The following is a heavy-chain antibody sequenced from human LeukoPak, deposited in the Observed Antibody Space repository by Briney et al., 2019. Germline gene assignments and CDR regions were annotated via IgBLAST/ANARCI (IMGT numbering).Heavy chain of an antibody. V-gene: IGHV1-69*13. D-gene: IGHD6-13*01. J-gene: IGHJ4*02. Sequence: SVKVSCKASGGTFSSYAISWVRQAPGQGLEWMGGIIPIFGTANYAQKFQGRVTITADESTSTAYMELSSLRSEDTAVYYCAREIAATGAAVDYWGQGILVTVSS. CDR1: GGTFSSYA. CDR2: IIPIFGTA. CDR3: AREIAATGAAVDY.